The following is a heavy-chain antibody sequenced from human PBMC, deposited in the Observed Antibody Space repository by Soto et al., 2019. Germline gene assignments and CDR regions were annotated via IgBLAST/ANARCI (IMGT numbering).Heavy chain of an antibody. J-gene: IGHJ5*02. V-gene: IGHV4-4*02. CDR3: AREIVTAGGNNYFDP. CDR1: GGTVASSHW. Sequence: SETLSLTCGVSGGTVASSHWWSCVRQSPGGGLEWIGNVYHTGDTNFNPSLQSRVTISVDKSNNQFSLRLNSLTAADTAVYFCAREIVTAGGNNYFDPWGPGTLVTVSS. CDR2: VYHTGDT. D-gene: IGHD2-21*02.